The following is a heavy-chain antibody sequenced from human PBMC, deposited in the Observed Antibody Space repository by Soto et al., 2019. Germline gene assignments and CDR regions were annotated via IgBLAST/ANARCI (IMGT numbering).Heavy chain of an antibody. Sequence: SETLSLTCTASGGSISSGDYYWSWIRQPPGKGLEWIGYIYYSGSTYYNPSLKSRVTMSVDTSKNQFSLKLSSVTAADTAVYYCARVVEGQQLEYWFDPWGQGTLVTVSS. CDR3: ARVVEGQQLEYWFDP. V-gene: IGHV4-30-4*01. J-gene: IGHJ5*02. D-gene: IGHD6-13*01. CDR1: GGSISSGDYY. CDR2: IYYSGST.